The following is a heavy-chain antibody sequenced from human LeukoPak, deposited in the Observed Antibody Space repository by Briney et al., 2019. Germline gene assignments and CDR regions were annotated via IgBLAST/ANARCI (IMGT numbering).Heavy chain of an antibody. CDR1: GYTFTSYG. D-gene: IGHD3-3*01. Sequence: ASVKVSCKASGYTFTSYGISWVRQAPGRGLEWMGWISAYNGNTNYAQKLQGRVTMTTDTSTSTAYMELRSLRSDDTAVYYCARDRKSYYDFWSGYLRNDYWGQGTLVTVSS. CDR2: ISAYNGNT. CDR3: ARDRKSYYDFWSGYLRNDY. V-gene: IGHV1-18*01. J-gene: IGHJ4*02.